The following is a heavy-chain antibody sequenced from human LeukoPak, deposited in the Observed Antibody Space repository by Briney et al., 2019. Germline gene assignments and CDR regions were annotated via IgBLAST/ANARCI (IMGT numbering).Heavy chain of an antibody. CDR3: ARGGGLDV. V-gene: IGHV3-7*03. J-gene: IGHJ6*02. Sequence: GGSLRLSCAASGFTFSSYWMNWARLAPGKGLEWVASINHNGNVNYYVDSVKGRFTISRDNAKNSLYLQMSNLRAEDSAVYFCARGGGLDVWGQGATVTVSS. D-gene: IGHD3-16*01. CDR1: GFTFSSYW. CDR2: INHNGNVN.